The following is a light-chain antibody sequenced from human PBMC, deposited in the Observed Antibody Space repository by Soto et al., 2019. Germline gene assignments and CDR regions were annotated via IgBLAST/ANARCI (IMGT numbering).Light chain of an antibody. Sequence: LVVPQSPATLSVSLGGRATLSCRASQSVSNNYLAWYQQKPGQAPRLLIYGVSNRATGIPDRFSGSGSGTEFTLTISSLQSEDFAVHYCQQYNNWTPITFGQGTRLEIK. J-gene: IGKJ5*01. CDR3: QQYNNWTPIT. CDR1: QSVSNN. V-gene: IGKV3D-15*01. CDR2: GVS.